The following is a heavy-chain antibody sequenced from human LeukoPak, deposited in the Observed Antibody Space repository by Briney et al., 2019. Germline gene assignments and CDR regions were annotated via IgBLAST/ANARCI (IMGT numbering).Heavy chain of an antibody. D-gene: IGHD3-9*01. V-gene: IGHV4-61*01. J-gene: IGHJ5*02. Sequence: SSETLSLTCTVSGGSVSSGSYYWSWIRQPPGKGLEWIGDIYYSGSTNYNPSLKSRVTISVDTSKNQFSLKLSSVTAADTAVYYCARVHHDYDILTGYYYNWFDPWGQGTLVTVSS. CDR3: ARVHHDYDILTGYYYNWFDP. CDR1: GGSVSSGSYY. CDR2: IYYSGST.